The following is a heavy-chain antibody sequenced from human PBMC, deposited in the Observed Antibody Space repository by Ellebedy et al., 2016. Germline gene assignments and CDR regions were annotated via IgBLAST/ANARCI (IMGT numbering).Heavy chain of an antibody. V-gene: IGHV3-13*01. J-gene: IGHJ4*02. CDR2: FDTAGDT. CDR1: GFTFSTYD. D-gene: IGHD6-19*01. CDR3: AAGYSGGLYGIDY. Sequence: GGSLRLSCAASGFTFSTYDMHWVRQATGKGLEWVSEFDTAGDTYYPDSVKGRFTISRDNAKNSLYLQMNSLRDEDTAVYYCAAGYSGGLYGIDYWGQGTLVIVSS.